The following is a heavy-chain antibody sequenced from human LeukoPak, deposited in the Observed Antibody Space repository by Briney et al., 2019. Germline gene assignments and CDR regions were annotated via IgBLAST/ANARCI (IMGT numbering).Heavy chain of an antibody. CDR3: ARGKRTFDP. CDR1: GFALTGNY. CDR2: ISSGSYSH. Sequence: GGSLRLSCVVSGFALTGNYMSWIRQAPGKEPEWVAYISSGSYSHYYADSVRGRFTISRDNSKNSLYLEMSDLRVEDTALYYCARGKRTFDPWGQGTLVTATS. J-gene: IGHJ5*02. V-gene: IGHV3-11*01.